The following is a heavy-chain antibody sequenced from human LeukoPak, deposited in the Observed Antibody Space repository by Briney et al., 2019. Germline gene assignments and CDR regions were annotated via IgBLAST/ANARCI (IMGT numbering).Heavy chain of an antibody. Sequence: GGSLRLSCVASGFTFSSCAMTWVRQAPGKGLEWVANINQDGHEKNYVDSVKGRFTISRDNPKNSLYLQMNSLRAEDTAVYFCVRDMDVWAQGTTVTVSS. CDR3: VRDMDV. CDR1: GFTFSSCA. V-gene: IGHV3-7*05. CDR2: INQDGHEK. J-gene: IGHJ6*02.